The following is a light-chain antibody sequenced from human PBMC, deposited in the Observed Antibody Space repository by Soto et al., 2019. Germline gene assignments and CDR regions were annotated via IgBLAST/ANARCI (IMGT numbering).Light chain of an antibody. V-gene: IGKV1-33*01. J-gene: IGKJ5*01. Sequence: DIQMTQSPSSLSASVGERVTITCQASQDINNYLNWYQQKPGKAPNLLIYDASNLQTGVPSRFSGSGSGTDFTFTISSLEPEDSAVYYCQQRHMWPITFGQGTRLEIK. CDR2: DAS. CDR1: QDINNY. CDR3: QQRHMWPIT.